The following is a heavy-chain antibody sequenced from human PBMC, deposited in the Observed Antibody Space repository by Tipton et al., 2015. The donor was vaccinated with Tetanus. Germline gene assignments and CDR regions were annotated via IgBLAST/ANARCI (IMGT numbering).Heavy chain of an antibody. Sequence: GLVKPSETLSLTCTFSGGSISSGDYYWGWIRQPPGKGLESIATIYYNGNTFYNSSLKSRVTISVDTSKNQLSLRLNSVTAADTAVYYCALALNWGNGGAFEMWGQGTMVTVSS. V-gene: IGHV4-39*01. D-gene: IGHD3-16*01. CDR2: IYYNGNT. CDR1: GGSISSGDYY. CDR3: ALALNWGNGGAFEM. J-gene: IGHJ3*02.